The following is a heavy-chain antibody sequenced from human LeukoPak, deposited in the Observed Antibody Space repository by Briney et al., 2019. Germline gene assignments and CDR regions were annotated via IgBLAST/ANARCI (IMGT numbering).Heavy chain of an antibody. CDR3: ARASSGWLLGYFDY. J-gene: IGHJ4*02. D-gene: IGHD6-19*01. CDR2: IYYSGST. Sequence: PSETLSLTCTVSGGSISSYYWSWIRQPPGKGLEWIGYIYYSGSTNYNPSLKSRVTISVDTSKNQFSLKLSSVTAADTAVYYCARASSGWLLGYFDYWGQGTLVTVSS. V-gene: IGHV4-59*01. CDR1: GGSISSYY.